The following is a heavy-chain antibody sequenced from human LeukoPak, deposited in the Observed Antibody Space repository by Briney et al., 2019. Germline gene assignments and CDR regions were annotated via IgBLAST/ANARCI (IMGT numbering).Heavy chain of an antibody. D-gene: IGHD2-2*01. CDR3: ARDLVVPAATFDY. CDR1: GSSISSSSYY. J-gene: IGHJ4*02. CDR2: IYYSGST. V-gene: IGHV4-39*07. Sequence: PSETLSLTCTVSGSSISSSSYYWGWIRQPPGKGLEWIGSIYYSGSTYYNPSLKSRVTISVDTSKNQFSLKLSSVTAADTAVYYCARDLVVPAATFDYWGQGTLVTVSS.